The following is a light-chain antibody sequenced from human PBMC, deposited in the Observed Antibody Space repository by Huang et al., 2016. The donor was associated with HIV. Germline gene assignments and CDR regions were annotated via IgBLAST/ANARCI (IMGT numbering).Light chain of an antibody. Sequence: IQMIQSPPSLSASVGNRVRITCRASQAIDTYLNWFQQKPGKAPKLLIYGASTLHSGVPTGFRGSGSGTEVALPISGRHLDDLGTYYCQQSYSSSITFGEGTRL. CDR3: QQSYSSSIT. CDR1: QAIDTY. V-gene: IGKV1-39*01. J-gene: IGKJ5*01. CDR2: GAS.